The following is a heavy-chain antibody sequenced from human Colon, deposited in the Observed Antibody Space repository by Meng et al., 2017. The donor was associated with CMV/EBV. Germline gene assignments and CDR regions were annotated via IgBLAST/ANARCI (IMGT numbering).Heavy chain of an antibody. CDR1: ISSGGYS. J-gene: IGHJ4*02. V-gene: IGHV4-31*02. CDR2: IHYSGST. D-gene: IGHD5-12*01. CDR3: ARIIRELSYDYSEYYFDY. Sequence: ISSGGYSWGWIRQHPGKSLGWIGYIHYSGSTYYHPSLKSRVTISVDTSKNQFSLKLSSVTAADTAVYYCARIIRELSYDYSEYYFDYWGQGTLVTVSS.